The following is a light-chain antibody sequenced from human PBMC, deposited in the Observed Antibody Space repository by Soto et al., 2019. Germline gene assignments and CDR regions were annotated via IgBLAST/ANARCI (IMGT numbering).Light chain of an antibody. CDR2: GAS. J-gene: IGKJ1*01. Sequence: EIVMTQSPATLSVSPGERATLSCWASQSVTSTYLAWYQQRPGQAPRLLIYGASSRAPGIPDRFSGGGSGTEFTLTITSLQSEDFAVYYCQQYNNWPTFGQGTKVDIK. CDR1: QSVTSTY. CDR3: QQYNNWPT. V-gene: IGKV3D-15*01.